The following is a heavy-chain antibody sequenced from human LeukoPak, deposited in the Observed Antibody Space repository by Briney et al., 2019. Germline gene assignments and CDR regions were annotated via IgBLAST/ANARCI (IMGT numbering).Heavy chain of an antibody. CDR3: ARDYYYDSSPGGMDV. J-gene: IGHJ6*02. V-gene: IGHV1-46*01. Sequence: ASVKVSCKASGYTFTSYYMHWVRQAPGQGLEWMGIINPSGGSTSYAQKFQGRVTMTRDTSTSAVYMELSSLRSEDTAVYYCARDYYYDSSPGGMDVWGQGTTVTVSS. D-gene: IGHD3-22*01. CDR1: GYTFTSYY. CDR2: INPSGGST.